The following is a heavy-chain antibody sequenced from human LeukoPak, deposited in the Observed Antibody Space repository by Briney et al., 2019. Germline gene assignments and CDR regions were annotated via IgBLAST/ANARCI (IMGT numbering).Heavy chain of an antibody. CDR1: GFTFSSYA. Sequence: GGSLRLSCAASGFTFSSYAMSWVRQAPGKGLEWVSSIRGSGNRTYYADSVKGRFTISRDNSKNTLFLQMNSLRAEDTAVYYCAKNLYCGGGSCYPSALGMDVWGQGTTVTVSS. J-gene: IGHJ6*02. V-gene: IGHV3-23*01. D-gene: IGHD2-15*01. CDR2: IRGSGNRT. CDR3: AKNLYCGGGSCYPSALGMDV.